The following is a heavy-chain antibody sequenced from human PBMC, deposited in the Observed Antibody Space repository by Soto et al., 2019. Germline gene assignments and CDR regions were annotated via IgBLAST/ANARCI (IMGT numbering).Heavy chain of an antibody. CDR2: IYPGDSDT. Sequence: GESLTISCTCSGYSFTGYWIGWVRQMPGKGLEWMGIIYPGDSDTRYSPSFQGQVTISADKSISTAYLQWSRLKASDTAMYYCARPYKIAAADNWFDPWGQGTLVTVSS. J-gene: IGHJ5*02. CDR3: ARPYKIAAADNWFDP. CDR1: GYSFTGYW. V-gene: IGHV5-51*01. D-gene: IGHD6-13*01.